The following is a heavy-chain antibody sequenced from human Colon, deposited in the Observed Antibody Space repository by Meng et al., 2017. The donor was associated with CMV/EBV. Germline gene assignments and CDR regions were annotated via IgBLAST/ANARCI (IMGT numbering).Heavy chain of an antibody. D-gene: IGHD2-15*01. CDR3: ARVELPGDAFDI. CDR2: INHSGST. V-gene: IGHV4-34*01. CDR1: GGSFSGYY. J-gene: IGHJ3*02. Sequence: GSLRLSCAVYGGSFSGYYCSWIRQPPGKGLEWIGEINHSGSTNYNPSLQSRVPISVDTSKNQFSLKLSSVTAADTAVYYCARVELPGDAFDIWGQGTMVTVSS.